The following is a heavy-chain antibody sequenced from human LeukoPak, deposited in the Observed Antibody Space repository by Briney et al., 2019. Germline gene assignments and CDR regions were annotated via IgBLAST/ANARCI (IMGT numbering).Heavy chain of an antibody. J-gene: IGHJ4*02. V-gene: IGHV3-74*01. CDR1: GFTFSSYW. Sequence: GGSLRLSCAASGFTFSSYWMNWVRQAPGKGLVWVSRINTDGSSTSYADSVKGRFTISKDNAKNSLYLQMNSLRAEDTAVYYCARARGSSSANSDYWGQGTLVTVFS. CDR2: INTDGSST. D-gene: IGHD6-6*01. CDR3: ARARGSSSANSDY.